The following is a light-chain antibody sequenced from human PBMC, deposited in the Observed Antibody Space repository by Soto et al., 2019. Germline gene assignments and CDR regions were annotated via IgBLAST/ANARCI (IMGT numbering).Light chain of an antibody. J-gene: IGKJ1*01. Sequence: EIVLTQSPGTLSLSPGERATLSCRASQSVSSSYLGWYQQKPGQAPRLLIYGASSRATGIPDRFSGSGSGTDFTLNITRLEPEDFAVYYCQQYGGSSWTFGQGTKVEIK. CDR2: GAS. CDR1: QSVSSSY. CDR3: QQYGGSSWT. V-gene: IGKV3-20*01.